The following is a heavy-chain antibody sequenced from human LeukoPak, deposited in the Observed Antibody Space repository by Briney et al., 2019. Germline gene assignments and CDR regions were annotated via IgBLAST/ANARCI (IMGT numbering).Heavy chain of an antibody. CDR3: ARGSGCSYVNFDY. V-gene: IGHV4-31*03. Sequence: SQTLSLTCTVSGGSISSGGYYWSWIRQHPGKGLEWIGYIYYSGSTYYNPSLKSRVTISLDTSKNQFSLKLSSVTAADTAVYYCARGSGCSYVNFDYWGQGTLVTVSS. D-gene: IGHD5-18*01. CDR2: IYYSGST. CDR1: GGSISSGGYY. J-gene: IGHJ4*02.